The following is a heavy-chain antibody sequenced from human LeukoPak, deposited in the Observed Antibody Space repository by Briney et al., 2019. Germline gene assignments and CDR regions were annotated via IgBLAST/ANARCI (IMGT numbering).Heavy chain of an antibody. D-gene: IGHD3-10*01. V-gene: IGHV1-2*02. J-gene: IGHJ4*02. Sequence: GASVKVSCKASGYTFTGYYMHWVRQAPGQGLEWMGWINPNSGGTNYAQKFQGRVTMTRDTSISTAYTELSRLRSDDTAVYYCARSFYYGSGSTFDYWGQGTQVTVSS. CDR1: GYTFTGYY. CDR2: INPNSGGT. CDR3: ARSFYYGSGSTFDY.